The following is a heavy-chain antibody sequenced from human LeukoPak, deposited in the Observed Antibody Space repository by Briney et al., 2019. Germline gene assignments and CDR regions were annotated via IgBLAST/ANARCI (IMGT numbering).Heavy chain of an antibody. Sequence: ASVKVSCKASGYTFTSYGLSWVRQAPGQGLEWMGWISGYSGNTNYAQKLQGRVTMAEDTSTSTAYMELRSLRSDDTAVYYCARDNALAVALDYWGQGTLVTVSS. V-gene: IGHV1-18*01. CDR1: GYTFTSYG. J-gene: IGHJ4*02. CDR3: ARDNALAVALDY. D-gene: IGHD6-19*01. CDR2: ISGYSGNT.